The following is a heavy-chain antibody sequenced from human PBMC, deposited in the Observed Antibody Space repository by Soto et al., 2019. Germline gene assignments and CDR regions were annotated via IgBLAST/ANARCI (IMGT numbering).Heavy chain of an antibody. J-gene: IGHJ4*02. CDR3: ARGHIVVVPAAMKSYYFDY. CDR2: INHSGST. Sequence: SETLALTCAVYGGSFSGYYWSWIRHPPGKGLEWIGEINHSGSTNYNPSLRSRVTISVDTSKNQFSLKLSSVTAADTAVYYCARGHIVVVPAAMKSYYFDYWGQGTLVTVSS. CDR1: GGSFSGYY. V-gene: IGHV4-34*01. D-gene: IGHD2-2*01.